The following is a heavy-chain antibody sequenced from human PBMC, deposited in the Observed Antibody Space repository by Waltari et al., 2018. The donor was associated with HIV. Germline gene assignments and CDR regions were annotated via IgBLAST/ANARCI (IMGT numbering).Heavy chain of an antibody. V-gene: IGHV3-30*04. J-gene: IGHJ4*02. CDR1: GFTFSSYA. Sequence: QVQLVESGGGVVQPGRSLRLSCAASGFTFSSYAMHWVRQAPDKGLELVAVISDDGSIKFYADSVRCRFTISRDNSKNTLYLQMNSLRAEDTAVYYCAREVGIVATIYFDYWGQGTLVTVSS. CDR2: ISDDGSIK. CDR3: AREVGIVATIYFDY. D-gene: IGHD5-12*01.